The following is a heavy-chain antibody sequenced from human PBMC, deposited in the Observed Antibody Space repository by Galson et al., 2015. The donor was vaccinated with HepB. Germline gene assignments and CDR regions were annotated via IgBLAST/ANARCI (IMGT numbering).Heavy chain of an antibody. V-gene: IGHV5-51*03. D-gene: IGHD6-13*01. CDR1: GYSFTSYW. CDR2: IYPGDSDT. CDR3: ARTTPTGSSWSFGFDP. Sequence: QSGAEVKKPGESLKISCKGSGYSFTSYWIGWVRQMPGKGLEWMGIIYPGDSDTRYSPSFQGQVTISADKSISTAYLQWSSLKASDTAMYYCARTTPTGSSWSFGFDPWGQGTLVTVFS. J-gene: IGHJ5*02.